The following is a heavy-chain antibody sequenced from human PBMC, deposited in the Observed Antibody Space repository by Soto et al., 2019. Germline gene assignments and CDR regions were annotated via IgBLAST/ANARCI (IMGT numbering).Heavy chain of an antibody. CDR1: GFTFSSYG. J-gene: IGHJ6*03. CDR2: IWYDGSNK. Sequence: GGSLRLSCAASGFTFSSYGMHWVRQAPGKGLEWVAVIWYDGSNKYYADSVKGRFTISRDNSKNTLYLQMNSLRAEDTAVYYCAREGDYGSGSYPFKYYYYMDVWGKGTTVTVSS. D-gene: IGHD3-10*01. CDR3: AREGDYGSGSYPFKYYYYMDV. V-gene: IGHV3-33*01.